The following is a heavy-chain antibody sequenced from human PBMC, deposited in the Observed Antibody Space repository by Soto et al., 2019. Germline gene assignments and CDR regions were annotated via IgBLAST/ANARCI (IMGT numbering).Heavy chain of an antibody. CDR3: PRAYGRYVNFDY. CDR1: GDSITNNNFY. Sequence: PSETLSLTCTVSGDSITNNNFYWGWVRQPPGKGLDWIGNIYYLGNTFYNPSLRSRVTISADTSKNKFSLKLSSVTAADTAVYYCPRAYGRYVNFDYWGQGPLVTVS. CDR2: IYYLGNT. V-gene: IGHV4-39*07. J-gene: IGHJ4*02. D-gene: IGHD1-26*01.